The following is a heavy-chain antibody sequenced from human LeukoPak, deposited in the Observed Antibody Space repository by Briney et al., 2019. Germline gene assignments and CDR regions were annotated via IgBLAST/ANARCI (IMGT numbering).Heavy chain of an antibody. CDR1: GFTFSSYA. Sequence: GGSLRLSCAASGFTFSSYAMSWVRQAPGKGREWVSAISGSGGSTYYADSVKGRFTISRDNSKNTLYLQMNSLRAEDTAVYYCAKGRWFGELGDFDYWGQGTLVTVSS. D-gene: IGHD3-10*01. CDR2: ISGSGGST. J-gene: IGHJ4*02. V-gene: IGHV3-23*01. CDR3: AKGRWFGELGDFDY.